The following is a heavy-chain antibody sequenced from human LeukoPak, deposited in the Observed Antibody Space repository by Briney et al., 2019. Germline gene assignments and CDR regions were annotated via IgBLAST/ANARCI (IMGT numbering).Heavy chain of an antibody. J-gene: IGHJ4*02. CDR3: ARGRDSGWYYFDY. Sequence: PGGSLRLSCAASGFTVSSNYMSWVRQAPGKGLEWVPVIYSGGSTYYADSVKGRFTISRDNSKNTLYLQMNSLRAEDTAVYYCARGRDSGWYYFDYWGQGTLVTVSS. V-gene: IGHV3-53*01. CDR1: GFTVSSNY. D-gene: IGHD6-19*01. CDR2: IYSGGST.